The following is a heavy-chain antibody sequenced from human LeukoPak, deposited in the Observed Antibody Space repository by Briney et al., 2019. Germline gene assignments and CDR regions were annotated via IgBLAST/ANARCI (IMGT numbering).Heavy chain of an antibody. CDR1: GGSFSDYF. V-gene: IGHV4-59*01. CDR2: IYYSGST. Sequence: PSETLSLTCAVYGGSFSDYFWGWIRQSPGKGLEWIGYIYYSGSTNYNPSLKSRVTISVDTSKNQFSLKLSSVTAADTAVYYCARAVLSYCRGGSCPYFDYWGQGTLVTVSS. J-gene: IGHJ4*01. CDR3: ARAVLSYCRGGSCPYFDY. D-gene: IGHD2-15*01.